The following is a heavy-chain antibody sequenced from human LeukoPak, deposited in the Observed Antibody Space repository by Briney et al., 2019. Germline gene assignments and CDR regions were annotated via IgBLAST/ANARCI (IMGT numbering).Heavy chain of an antibody. V-gene: IGHV3-48*01. J-gene: IGHJ4*02. CDR3: ARGKSYYDILTGLYYFDY. CDR2: ISISSSTI. D-gene: IGHD3-9*01. Sequence: GGSLRLSCAASGFTFSSYDMNWIRQAPGKGLEWVSYISISSSTIYYADSVTGRFTISRDNAKNSLYLQMNSLRAEDTAVYYCARGKSYYDILTGLYYFDYWGQGTLVTVSS. CDR1: GFTFSSYD.